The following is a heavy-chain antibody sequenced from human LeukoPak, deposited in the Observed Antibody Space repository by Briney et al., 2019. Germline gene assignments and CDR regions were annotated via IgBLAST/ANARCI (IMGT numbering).Heavy chain of an antibody. CDR3: ARRSGYSSGWHWFDP. J-gene: IGHJ5*02. D-gene: IGHD6-19*01. V-gene: IGHV4-39*01. CDR2: IYYSGST. CDR1: GGSISSSSYY. Sequence: LETLSLTCTVSGGSISSSSYYWGWIRQPPGKGLEWIGSIYYSGSTYYNPSLKSRVTISVDTSKNQFFLKLSSVIAADTAVYYCARRSGYSSGWHWFDPWGQGTLVTVSS.